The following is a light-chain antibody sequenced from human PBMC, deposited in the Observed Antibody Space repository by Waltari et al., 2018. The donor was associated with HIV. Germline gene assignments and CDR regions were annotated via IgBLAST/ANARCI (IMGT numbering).Light chain of an antibody. V-gene: IGLV2-14*01. J-gene: IGLJ2*01. CDR3: SSQTSSAVV. Sequence: SALTQPAPVSGSPGQSITISCPGISSDVGAYNYFPWYQQHPGKATKRMIHEVSNRPSGGSNRFSGSKSGNTASLTISGLQAEDEADYYCSSQTSSAVVFGGGTKLTVL. CDR1: SSDVGAYNY. CDR2: EVS.